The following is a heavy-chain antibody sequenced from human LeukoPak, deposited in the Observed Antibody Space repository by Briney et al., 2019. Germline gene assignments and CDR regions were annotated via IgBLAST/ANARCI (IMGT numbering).Heavy chain of an antibody. CDR1: GGSISSGDYY. Sequence: PSETLSLTCTVSGGSISSGDYYWSWIRQPPGKGLEWIGYIYYSGSTYYSPSLKSRVTISVDTSKNQFSLKLSSVTAADTAVYYCARGAMVAATRSFYYGMDIWGQGTTVTVSS. CDR3: ARGAMVAATRSFYYGMDI. V-gene: IGHV4-30-4*01. J-gene: IGHJ6*02. CDR2: IYYSGST. D-gene: IGHD2-15*01.